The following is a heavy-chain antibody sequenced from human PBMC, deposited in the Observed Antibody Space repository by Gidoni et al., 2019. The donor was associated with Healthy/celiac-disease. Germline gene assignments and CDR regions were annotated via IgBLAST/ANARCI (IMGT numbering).Heavy chain of an antibody. J-gene: IGHJ2*01. CDR2: IWYDGSNK. D-gene: IGHD6-19*01. Sequence: QVQLVESGGGVVQPGRSLRLSCAASGFTFSSYGMHWVRQAPGKGLEWVAVIWYDGSNKYYAYSVKGRFTISRDNSKNTLYLQMNSLRAEDTAVYYCARDGAGTSPRVLKRYFDLWGRGTLVTVSS. V-gene: IGHV3-33*01. CDR3: ARDGAGTSPRVLKRYFDL. CDR1: GFTFSSYG.